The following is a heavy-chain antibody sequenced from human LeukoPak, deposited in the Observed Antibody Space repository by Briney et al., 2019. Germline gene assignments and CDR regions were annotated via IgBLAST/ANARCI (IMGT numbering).Heavy chain of an antibody. CDR2: IYYNGST. CDR3: ARKGGHFDY. V-gene: IGHV4-59*01. CDR1: GGSISYYY. J-gene: IGHJ4*02. Sequence: PSETLSLTCTVSGGSISYYYWSWIRQSPGKGLEWIGYIYYNGSTNYNPSLKSRVTISVDMSKNQFSLKVTSVTAANTAIYYCARKGGHFDYWGQGTLVTVSS. D-gene: IGHD2-15*01.